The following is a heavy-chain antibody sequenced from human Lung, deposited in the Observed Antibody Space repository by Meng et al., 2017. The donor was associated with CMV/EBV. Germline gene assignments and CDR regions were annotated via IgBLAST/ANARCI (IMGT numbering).Heavy chain of an antibody. CDR1: GFTFSDYW. V-gene: IGHV3-74*01. J-gene: IGHJ4*02. CDR2: IKGDGSHT. CDR3: VRDGHSWNFDY. D-gene: IGHD6-13*01. Sequence: GESXKISCTASGFTFSDYWMHWVRQTPGKGLLWVSRIKGDGSHTIYGDSVKGRFTISRDNAKNTLYLQMNTLRVEDTAVYYCVRDGHSWNFDYWGRGSLVTVSS.